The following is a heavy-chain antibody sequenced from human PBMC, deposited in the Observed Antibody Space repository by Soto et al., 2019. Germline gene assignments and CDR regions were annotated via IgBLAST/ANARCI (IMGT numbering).Heavy chain of an antibody. CDR3: ARDSGLAYYYDSSGYYYGAFDI. CDR1: GGSISSYY. D-gene: IGHD3-22*01. J-gene: IGHJ3*02. Sequence: SETLSLTCTVSGGSISSYYWSWIRQPPGKGLEWIGYIYYSGSTNYNPSPKSRVTISVDTSKNQFSLKLSSVTAADTAVYYCARDSGLAYYYDSSGYYYGAFDIWGQGTMVTVSS. CDR2: IYYSGST. V-gene: IGHV4-59*01.